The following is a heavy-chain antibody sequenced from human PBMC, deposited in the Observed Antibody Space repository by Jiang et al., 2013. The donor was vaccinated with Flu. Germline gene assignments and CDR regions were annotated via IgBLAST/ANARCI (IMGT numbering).Heavy chain of an antibody. D-gene: IGHD3-9*01. J-gene: IGHJ4*02. Sequence: SIYYSGSTYYNPSLKSRVTISVDTSKNQFSLKLSSVTAADTAVYYCARHAGDILSEYYFDYWGQGTLVTVSS. CDR3: ARHAGDILSEYYFDY. CDR2: IYYSGST. V-gene: IGHV4-39*01.